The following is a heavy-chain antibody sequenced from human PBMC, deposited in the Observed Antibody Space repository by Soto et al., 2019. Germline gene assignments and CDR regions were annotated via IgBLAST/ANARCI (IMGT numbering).Heavy chain of an antibody. J-gene: IGHJ4*02. Sequence: GGSVRLSCAASGFTFSSYSMNWVRQAPGKGLEWVSSISSSSSYIYYADSVKGRFTISRDNAKNSLYLQMNSLRAEDTAVYYCARGGTIFFDYWGQGTLVTVSS. D-gene: IGHD3-3*01. CDR3: ARGGTIFFDY. V-gene: IGHV3-21*01. CDR1: GFTFSSYS. CDR2: ISSSSSYI.